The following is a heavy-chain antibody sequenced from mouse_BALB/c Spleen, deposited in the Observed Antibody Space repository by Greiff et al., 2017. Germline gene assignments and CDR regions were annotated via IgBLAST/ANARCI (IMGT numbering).Heavy chain of an antibody. Sequence: VMLVESGAELAKPGASVKMSCKASGYTFTSYWMHWVKQRPGQGLEWIGYINPSTGYTEYNQKFKDKATLTADKSSSTAYMQLSSLTSEDSAVYYCARRRGYDGAMDYWGQGTSVTVSS. CDR3: ARRRGYDGAMDY. CDR2: INPSTGYT. CDR1: GYTFTSYW. D-gene: IGHD2-2*01. J-gene: IGHJ4*01. V-gene: IGHV1-7*01.